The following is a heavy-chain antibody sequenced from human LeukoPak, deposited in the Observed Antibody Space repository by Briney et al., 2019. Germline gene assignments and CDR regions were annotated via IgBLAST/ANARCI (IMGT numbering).Heavy chain of an antibody. CDR3: ARGDYYYDSSGYYRGRGYFDY. J-gene: IGHJ4*02. D-gene: IGHD3-22*01. Sequence: GGSLRLSCAASGFTFSDYYMSWIRQAPGKGLEWVSYISSSGSTIYYADSVKGRFTISRDNAKNSLYLQMNSLRAEDTAVYYCARGDYYYDSSGYYRGRGYFDYWGQGTLVTVSS. CDR1: GFTFSDYY. V-gene: IGHV3-11*01. CDR2: ISSSGSTI.